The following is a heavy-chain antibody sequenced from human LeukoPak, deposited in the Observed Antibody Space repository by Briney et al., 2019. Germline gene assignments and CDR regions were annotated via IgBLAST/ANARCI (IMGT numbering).Heavy chain of an antibody. CDR3: ARGSADDDDKWIDP. CDR1: GFTFRDYG. Sequence: GGSLRLSCAASGFTFRDYGMNWVRQAPGKGLEWVSYISNSPINIYYADSVRGRFTISRDNAKNSVFLQMNSLRAEDTAVYYCARGSADDDDKWIDPWGQGTLVTVSS. V-gene: IGHV3-48*03. CDR2: ISNSPINI. J-gene: IGHJ5*02. D-gene: IGHD1-1*01.